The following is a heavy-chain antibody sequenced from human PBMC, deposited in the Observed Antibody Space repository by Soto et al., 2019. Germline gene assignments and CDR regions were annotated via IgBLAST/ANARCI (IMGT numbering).Heavy chain of an antibody. CDR3: EGRYCIGGSCRFDP. V-gene: IGHV1-69*01. CDR1: GVSFSSYS. CDR2: IIPMFGTP. D-gene: IGHD2-15*01. J-gene: IGHJ5*02. Sequence: QVQLVQSGAEVKKPGSSVKVSCRASGVSFSSYSFSWVRQAPGQGLEWMGGIIPMFGTPKYAEKFQDRVTITADGSTRSVYMELSSLRSEDTALYYCEGRYCIGGSCRFDPWGQGTLVTVSS.